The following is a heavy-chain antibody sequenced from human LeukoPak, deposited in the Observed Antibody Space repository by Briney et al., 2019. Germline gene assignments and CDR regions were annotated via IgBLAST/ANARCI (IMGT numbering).Heavy chain of an antibody. J-gene: IGHJ3*02. Sequence: RPGGSLRLSCAASGFTFDDYGMSWVRQAPGKGLEWVSGINWKGGSTGYADSVKGRFTISRDNAKISLYLQMNSLRAEDTALYYCARAHLRASAFDIWGQGTMVTVSS. CDR2: INWKGGST. CDR3: ARAHLRASAFDI. D-gene: IGHD4-17*01. V-gene: IGHV3-20*04. CDR1: GFTFDDYG.